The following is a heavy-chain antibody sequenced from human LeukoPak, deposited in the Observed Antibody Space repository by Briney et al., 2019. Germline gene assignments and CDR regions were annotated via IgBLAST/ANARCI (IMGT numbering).Heavy chain of an antibody. CDR3: ARSLSIVGATLRNWFDP. CDR1: GGSISSSNW. J-gene: IGHJ5*02. D-gene: IGHD1-26*01. V-gene: IGHV4-4*02. CDR2: IYHSGST. Sequence: SETLSLTCAVSGGSISSSNWWRWVRQPPGKGLEWIGEIYHSGSTNYNPSLKSRVTISVDKSKNQFSLKLSSVTAADTAVYYCARSLSIVGATLRNWFDPWGQGTLVTVSS.